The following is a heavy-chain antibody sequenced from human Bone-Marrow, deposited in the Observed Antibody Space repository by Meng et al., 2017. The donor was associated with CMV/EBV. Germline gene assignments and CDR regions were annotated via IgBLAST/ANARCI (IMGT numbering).Heavy chain of an antibody. V-gene: IGHV1-8*01. J-gene: IGHJ6*02. D-gene: IGHD6-19*01. CDR2: MNPNSGNT. CDR3: AREWGAVAGTGYYYYGMDV. CDR1: GYTFTSYD. Sequence: ASVKVSCKASGYTFTSYDINWVRQATGQGLEGMGWMNPNSGNTGYAQKFQGRVTMTRNTSISTAYMELSSLRSEDTAVYYCAREWGAVAGTGYYYYGMDVWGQGTTVTVSS.